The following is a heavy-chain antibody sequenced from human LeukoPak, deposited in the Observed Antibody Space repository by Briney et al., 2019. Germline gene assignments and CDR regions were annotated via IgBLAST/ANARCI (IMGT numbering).Heavy chain of an antibody. CDR3: ARDNLGDYVWGSYRGRNNWFDP. CDR2: IFYTGST. CDR1: GVSISGNY. Sequence: SETLSLTCTVSGVSISGNYWSWIRQPPGKGLEWIGYIFYTGSTNYNPSLQSRVTISVDTSKNQFSLKLSSVTAADTAVYYCARDNLGDYVWGSYRGRNNWFDPWGQGTLVTVSS. D-gene: IGHD3-16*02. J-gene: IGHJ5*02. V-gene: IGHV4-59*01.